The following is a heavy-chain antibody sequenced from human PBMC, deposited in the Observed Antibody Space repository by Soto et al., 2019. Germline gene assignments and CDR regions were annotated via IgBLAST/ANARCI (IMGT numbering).Heavy chain of an antibody. D-gene: IGHD3-10*01. CDR3: ARDGFTMVRGGDVFDI. J-gene: IGHJ3*02. CDR1: GGSISTYY. Sequence: SETLSLTCTVSGGSISTYYWSWIRQSPGKGLEWIGNIYYRGTTNYNPSLKSRLTISIDTSENHFSLKLISVTAADTAVYYCARDGFTMVRGGDVFDIWGQGTMVTVSS. CDR2: IYYRGTT. V-gene: IGHV4-59*01.